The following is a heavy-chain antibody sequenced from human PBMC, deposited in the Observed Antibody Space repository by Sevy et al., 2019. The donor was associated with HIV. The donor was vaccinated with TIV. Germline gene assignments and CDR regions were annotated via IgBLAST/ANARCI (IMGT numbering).Heavy chain of an antibody. CDR1: GYTFTSYG. CDR2: ISAYNGDT. CDR3: ARDRYYDILTGYSDYYYYGMDV. J-gene: IGHJ6*02. D-gene: IGHD3-9*01. Sequence: ASVKVSCKASGYTFTSYGITWVRQAPGQGLEWMGWISAYNGDTNYAQKFQGRVTMTTDTSTSTAYMELRSLRSDDTAVYYCARDRYYDILTGYSDYYYYGMDVWGQWTTVTVSS. V-gene: IGHV1-18*04.